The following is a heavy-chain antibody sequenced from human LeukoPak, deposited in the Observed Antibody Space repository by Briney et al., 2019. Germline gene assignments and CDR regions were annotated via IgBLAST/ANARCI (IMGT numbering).Heavy chain of an antibody. V-gene: IGHV4-4*02. Sequence: SGTLSLTCAVSGGSISSSNWWSWVRQPPGKGLEWIGEIYHSGSTNYNPSLKSRVTISVDKSKSQFSLKLSSVTAADTAVYYCATRREVIAAADYYYYGMDVWGQGTTVTVSS. CDR3: ATRREVIAAADYYYYGMDV. J-gene: IGHJ6*02. D-gene: IGHD6-13*01. CDR2: IYHSGST. CDR1: GGSISSSNW.